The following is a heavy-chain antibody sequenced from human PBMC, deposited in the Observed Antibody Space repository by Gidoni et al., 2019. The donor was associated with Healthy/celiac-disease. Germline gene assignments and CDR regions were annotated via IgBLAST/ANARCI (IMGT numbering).Heavy chain of an antibody. Sequence: QLQLQESGPGLVKPSETLSLTCTVSGGSISSSSYYWGWSRQPPGKGLEWIGSIYYSGSTYYNPSLKSRVTISVDTSKNQFSLKLSSVTAADTAVYYCARHLWFGELLPPGSDGNHKFDYWGQGTLVTVSS. CDR1: GGSISSSSYY. CDR2: IYYSGST. J-gene: IGHJ4*02. D-gene: IGHD3-10*01. CDR3: ARHLWFGELLPPGSDGNHKFDY. V-gene: IGHV4-39*01.